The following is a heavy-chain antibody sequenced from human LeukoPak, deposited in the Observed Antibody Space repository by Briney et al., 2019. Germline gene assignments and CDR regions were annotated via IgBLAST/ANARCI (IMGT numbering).Heavy chain of an antibody. D-gene: IGHD6-6*01. V-gene: IGHV4-31*03. CDR1: GGSISSGGFY. Sequence: SETLPLTCTVSGGSISSGGFYWSWIRQHPGQGLDWIGYIYYSGSTYCNPSLRRRVTISVDTSKNQFSLKLSSVTAADTAVYFCARDRGPGEYYFDYWGQGTLVTVSS. CDR2: IYYSGST. CDR3: ARDRGPGEYYFDY. J-gene: IGHJ4*02.